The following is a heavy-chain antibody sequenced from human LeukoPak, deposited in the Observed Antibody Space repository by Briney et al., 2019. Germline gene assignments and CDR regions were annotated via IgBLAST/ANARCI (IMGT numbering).Heavy chain of an antibody. Sequence: ASVKVSCKASGYTFTSYGISWVRQAPGQGLEWMGWISAYNGNTNYAQRFQGRVTMTTDTSTSTAYMELRSLRSDDTAVYYCARLRIDGIAVAGTRGYYFDYWGQGTLVTVSS. J-gene: IGHJ4*02. CDR1: GYTFTSYG. D-gene: IGHD6-19*01. CDR3: ARLRIDGIAVAGTRGYYFDY. V-gene: IGHV1-18*01. CDR2: ISAYNGNT.